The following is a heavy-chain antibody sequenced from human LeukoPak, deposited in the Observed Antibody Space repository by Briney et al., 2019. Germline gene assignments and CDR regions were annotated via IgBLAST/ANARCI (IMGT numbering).Heavy chain of an antibody. CDR2: IIPIFGTA. CDR3: ASRGAIAARPGSTDDWFDP. D-gene: IGHD6-6*01. V-gene: IGHV1-69*05. J-gene: IGHJ5*02. Sequence: ASVKVSCKASGGTFSSYAISWERQAPGQGLEWMGGIIPIFGTANYAQKFQGRVTITTDESTSTAYMELSSLRSEDTAVYYCASRGAIAARPGSTDDWFDPWGQGTLVTVSS. CDR1: GGTFSSYA.